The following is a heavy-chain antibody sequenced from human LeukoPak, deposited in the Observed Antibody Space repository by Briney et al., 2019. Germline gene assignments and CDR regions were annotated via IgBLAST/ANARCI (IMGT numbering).Heavy chain of an antibody. J-gene: IGHJ4*02. V-gene: IGHV3-53*01. CDR1: GFTVSSNY. CDR3: AKDIGGLDDSSGYALDY. CDR2: IYSGGST. Sequence: GGSLRLSCAASGFTVSSNYMSWVRQAPGKGLELVSVIYSGGSTYYADSVKGRFTISRDNSKNTLYLQMNSLRAADTAVYYCAKDIGGLDDSSGYALDYWGQGTLVTVSS. D-gene: IGHD3-22*01.